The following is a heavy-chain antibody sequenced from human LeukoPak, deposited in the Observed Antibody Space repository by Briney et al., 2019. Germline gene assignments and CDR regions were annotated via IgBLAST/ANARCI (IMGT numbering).Heavy chain of an antibody. CDR2: IYYSGST. V-gene: IGHV4-39*01. J-gene: IGHJ6*03. Sequence: PSETLSLTCTVSGGSISSSSYYWGWIRQPPGKGLEWIGSIYYSGSTYYNPSLKSRVTISVDTSKNQFSLKLNSVTAADTAVYHCARQVWDTCDMDVWGKGTTVTISS. D-gene: IGHD3-16*01. CDR3: ARQVWDTCDMDV. CDR1: GGSISSSSYY.